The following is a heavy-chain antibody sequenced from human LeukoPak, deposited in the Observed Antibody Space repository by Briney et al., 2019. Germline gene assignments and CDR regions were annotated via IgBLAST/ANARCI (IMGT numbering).Heavy chain of an antibody. CDR2: IIPIFGTA. V-gene: IGHV1-69*13. CDR1: GGTFSSYA. D-gene: IGHD5-24*01. Sequence: ASVKVSCKASGGTFSSYAISWVRQAPGQGLEWMGGIIPIFGTANYAQKFQGRVTITADESTSTAYMELSSLSSEDTAVYYCARVALGRRWLQTSYYYGMDVWGQGTTVTVSS. J-gene: IGHJ6*02. CDR3: ARVALGRRWLQTSYYYGMDV.